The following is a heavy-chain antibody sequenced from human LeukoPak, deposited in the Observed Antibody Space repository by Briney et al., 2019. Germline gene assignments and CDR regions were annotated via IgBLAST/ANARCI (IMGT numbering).Heavy chain of an antibody. CDR1: GYTFTSYG. D-gene: IGHD3-3*01. CDR2: ISAYNGNT. J-gene: IGHJ4*02. CDR3: ARGESILYYDFWSGYSPQFDY. V-gene: IGHV1-18*01. Sequence: ASVKVSCKASGYTFTSYGISWVRQAPGQGLEWMGWISAYNGNTNYAQKLQGRVTMTTDTSTSTAYMELRSLRSDDTAVYYCARGESILYYDFWSGYSPQFDYWGQGTLVTVSS.